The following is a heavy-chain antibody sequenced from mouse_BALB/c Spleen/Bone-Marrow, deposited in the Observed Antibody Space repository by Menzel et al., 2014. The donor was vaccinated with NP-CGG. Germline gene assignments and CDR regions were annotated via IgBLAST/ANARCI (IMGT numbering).Heavy chain of an antibody. D-gene: IGHD1-1*01. Sequence: EVKLVESGGGSVQPGGSRKLSCAASGFTFSSFGMHWVRQAPEKGLEWVAYISSGSSTIYYGDTVMGRFTISRDNPRNTLFLQMTSLRSEDTATYYCVRSGSSSGYFDYWGQGTTLTVSS. CDR3: VRSGSSSGYFDY. CDR2: ISSGSSTI. CDR1: GFTFSSFG. V-gene: IGHV5-17*02. J-gene: IGHJ2*01.